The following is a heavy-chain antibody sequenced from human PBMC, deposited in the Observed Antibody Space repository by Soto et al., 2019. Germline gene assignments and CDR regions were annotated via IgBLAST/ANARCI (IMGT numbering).Heavy chain of an antibody. CDR1: GGTFSSYA. J-gene: IGHJ5*02. CDR2: IIPIFGTA. D-gene: IGHD6-6*01. V-gene: IGHV1-69*13. Sequence: GASVKVSCKASGGTFSSYAISWVRQAPGQGLEWMGGIIPIFGTANYAQKFQGRVTITADESTSTAYMELSSLRSEDTAVYYCGASGHSSSPFWGWFDPWGQGTLVTVSS. CDR3: GASGHSSSPFWGWFDP.